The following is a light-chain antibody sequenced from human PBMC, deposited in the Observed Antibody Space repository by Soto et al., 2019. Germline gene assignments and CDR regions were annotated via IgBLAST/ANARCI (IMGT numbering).Light chain of an antibody. CDR1: QSVSTNTKND. CDR3: QQYYSPPVT. CDR2: WAS. J-gene: IGKJ4*01. Sequence: IVMTQSPDSLAVSLGERATINCKSSQSVSTNTKNDLTWYQLKPGQPPRLLLFWASTRESGFPARFTGSGSGTDFPITIPVLEADDVAVYSCQQYYSPPVTFGGGTKGPIK. V-gene: IGKV4-1*01.